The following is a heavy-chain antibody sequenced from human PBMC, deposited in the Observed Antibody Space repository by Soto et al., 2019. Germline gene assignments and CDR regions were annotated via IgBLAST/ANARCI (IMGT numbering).Heavy chain of an antibody. J-gene: IGHJ5*02. CDR1: GGTFSSYA. D-gene: IGHD6-13*01. CDR2: IIPIFGTA. CDR3: ARALYSSSWSNWFDP. V-gene: IGHV1-69*13. Sequence: SGKVSCKASGGTFSSYAISWVRQAPGQGLEWMGGIIPIFGTANYAQKFQGRVTITADESTSTAYMELSSLRSEDTAVYYCARALYSSSWSNWFDPWGQGTLVTVSS.